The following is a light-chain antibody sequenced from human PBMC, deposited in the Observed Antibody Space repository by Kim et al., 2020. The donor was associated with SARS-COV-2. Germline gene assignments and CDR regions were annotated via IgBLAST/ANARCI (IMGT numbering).Light chain of an antibody. V-gene: IGLV3-21*03. CDR2: DDR. CDR1: NIGSKG. Sequence: APGKTARITCGGKNIGSKGVHWYQQKPGLAPVVVVYDDRDRPSGIPERFSGSNSGNTATLTISRVEAGDEADYYCQVWDSNSEHYVFGTGTKVTVL. CDR3: QVWDSNSEHYV. J-gene: IGLJ1*01.